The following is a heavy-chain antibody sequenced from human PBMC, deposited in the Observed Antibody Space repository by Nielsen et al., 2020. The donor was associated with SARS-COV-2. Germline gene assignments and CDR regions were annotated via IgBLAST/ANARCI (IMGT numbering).Heavy chain of an antibody. CDR3: VTYDETGFH. J-gene: IGHJ4*02. D-gene: IGHD3-22*01. Sequence: LSLTCAASGFTFNSYAMNCVRQAPGKGLECVATFSGLGETTYYAASVKGRFTISRDNGDNLLFLQLDSLKVEDTAVFYCVTYDETGFHWGQGTLVIASP. CDR2: FSGLGETT. V-gene: IGHV3-23*01. CDR1: GFTFNSYA.